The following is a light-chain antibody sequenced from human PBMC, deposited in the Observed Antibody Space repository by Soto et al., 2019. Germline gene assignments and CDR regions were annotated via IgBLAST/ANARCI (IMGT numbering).Light chain of an antibody. CDR2: AAS. V-gene: IGKV1-39*01. CDR3: QQSYRTPALT. Sequence: DNQMTQSPSTLSGAVGDRVTITCRYSQTISSWLAWYQQKPGKAPKLLIYAASSLQSGVPSRFSGSGSGTDFTLTISSLQPEDFATYDCQQSYRTPALTFGGGTKVDIK. CDR1: QTISSW. J-gene: IGKJ4*01.